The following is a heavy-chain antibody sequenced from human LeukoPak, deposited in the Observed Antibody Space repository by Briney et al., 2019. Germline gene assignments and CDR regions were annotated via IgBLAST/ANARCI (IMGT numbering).Heavy chain of an antibody. D-gene: IGHD1-26*01. Sequence: SETLSLTCTVSGGSVRSYHWSWIRQSPGVGREWIAYIHNCGCTRYNPSLQRRLTISVDTSKNQFSLKLRSVTAADTAVYYCVRDWEGFNFDIWGQGTMVTVSS. V-gene: IGHV4-59*02. CDR2: IHNCGCT. J-gene: IGHJ3*02. CDR1: GGSVRSYH. CDR3: VRDWEGFNFDI.